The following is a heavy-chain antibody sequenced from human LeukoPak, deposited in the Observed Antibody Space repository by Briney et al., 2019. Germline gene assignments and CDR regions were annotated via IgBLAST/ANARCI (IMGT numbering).Heavy chain of an antibody. CDR2: IYPSDSDT. D-gene: IGHD6-19*01. Sequence: GESLKISCKGSGCSFTSYWIGWVRQMPGKGLEWMGIIYPSDSDTRYSPSFQGQVTISTDKSISTAYLQWSSLKASDTAMYYCARHASSGWYRAFDYWGQGTLVTVSS. J-gene: IGHJ4*02. CDR3: ARHASSGWYRAFDY. CDR1: GCSFTSYW. V-gene: IGHV5-51*01.